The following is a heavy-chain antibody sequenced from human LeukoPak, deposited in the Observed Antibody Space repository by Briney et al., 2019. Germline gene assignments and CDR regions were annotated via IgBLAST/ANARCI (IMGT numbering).Heavy chain of an antibody. V-gene: IGHV6-1*01. CDR3: ARITASGSHDY. D-gene: IGHD6-25*01. Sequence: SQTLSLTCAISGDSVSSTSAAWNWIRQSPSSGLEWVGRTYYRSKWYYDYAMSVKGRVTINPDTSKNQFSLQLNSVTHDDTAMYYCARITASGSHDYWGQGTLVTVSP. CDR2: TYYRSKWYY. J-gene: IGHJ4*02. CDR1: GDSVSSTSAA.